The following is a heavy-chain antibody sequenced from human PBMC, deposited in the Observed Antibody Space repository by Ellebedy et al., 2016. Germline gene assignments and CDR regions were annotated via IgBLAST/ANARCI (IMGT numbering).Heavy chain of an antibody. Sequence: GESLKISXAASGFTFSNYAMNWVRQVPGKGLEWVSVISDTGDRTYYADSVKGRFTISRDNSKNTLYLQMNSLRAEDTAVYYCAKPPPDIVVVPAEIDYWGQGTLVTVSS. CDR1: GFTFSNYA. CDR3: AKPPPDIVVVPAEIDY. V-gene: IGHV3-23*01. D-gene: IGHD2-2*01. CDR2: ISDTGDRT. J-gene: IGHJ4*02.